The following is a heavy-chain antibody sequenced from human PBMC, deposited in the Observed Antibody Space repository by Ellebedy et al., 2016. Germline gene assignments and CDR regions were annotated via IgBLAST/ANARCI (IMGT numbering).Heavy chain of an antibody. V-gene: IGHV3-9*01. Sequence: SLKISCAASGFTFDDYAMHWVRQAPGKGLEWVSGISWNSGSIGYADSVKGRFTISRDNAKNSLYLQMNSLRAEDTALYYCAKAGGDGDYDHYYYYYYMDVWGKGTTVTVPS. J-gene: IGHJ6*03. CDR3: AKAGGDGDYDHYYYYYYMDV. CDR2: ISWNSGSI. D-gene: IGHD4-17*01. CDR1: GFTFDDYA.